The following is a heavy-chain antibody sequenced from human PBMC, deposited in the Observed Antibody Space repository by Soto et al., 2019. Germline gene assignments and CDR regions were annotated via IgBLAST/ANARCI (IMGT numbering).Heavy chain of an antibody. CDR3: ARDSESEYSSSFDY. Sequence: RASVKVSCKASGYTFTSYAMHWARQAPGQRLEWMGWINAGNGNTKYSQKFQGRVTITRDTSASTAYMELSSLRSEDTAVYYRARDSESEYSSSFDYWGQGTLVTVSS. D-gene: IGHD6-6*01. CDR1: GYTFTSYA. CDR2: INAGNGNT. J-gene: IGHJ4*02. V-gene: IGHV1-3*01.